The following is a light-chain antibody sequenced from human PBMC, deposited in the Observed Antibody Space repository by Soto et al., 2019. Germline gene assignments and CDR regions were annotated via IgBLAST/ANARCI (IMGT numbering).Light chain of an antibody. V-gene: IGKV3-20*01. J-gene: IGKJ4*01. CDR3: HQYDNPPLN. Sequence: EIGWTQSRGAVSLSPGESATLCCRASQSVSSRYLGWYQQRPGQAPRLLIYGASSRATGIPDRFSGSGSGTDFTLTISRLEPEDLAVYYCHQYDNPPLNFAGGTKVDIK. CDR1: QSVSSRY. CDR2: GAS.